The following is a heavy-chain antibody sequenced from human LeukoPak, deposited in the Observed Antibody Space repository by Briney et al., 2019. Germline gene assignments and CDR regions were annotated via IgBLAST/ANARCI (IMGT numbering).Heavy chain of an antibody. CDR3: ARASEAVSSGWYLATRGKYYYYYMDV. J-gene: IGHJ6*03. D-gene: IGHD6-19*01. Sequence: GGSLRLSCAASGFTFSSYSMNWVRQAPGKGLEWVSSISSSSSYIYYADSVKGRFTISRDNSKNTLYLQMNSLRAEDTAVYYCARASEAVSSGWYLATRGKYYYYYMDVWGKGTTVTVSS. CDR2: ISSSSSYI. CDR1: GFTFSSYS. V-gene: IGHV3-21*01.